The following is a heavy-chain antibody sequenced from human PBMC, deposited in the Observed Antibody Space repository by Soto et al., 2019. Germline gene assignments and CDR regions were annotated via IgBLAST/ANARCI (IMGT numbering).Heavy chain of an antibody. D-gene: IGHD2-2*01. CDR2: IYYSGST. V-gene: IGHV4-31*03. J-gene: IGHJ4*02. Sequence: SETLSLTCTVSGGSISSGGYYWSWIRQHPGKGLEWIGYIYYSGSTYYNPSLKSRVTISVDTSKNQFSLKLSSVTAEDTAVYYCAKGTRLSRYCISTSCPFDYWGQGTLVTVSS. CDR1: GGSISSGGYY. CDR3: AKGTRLSRYCISTSCPFDY.